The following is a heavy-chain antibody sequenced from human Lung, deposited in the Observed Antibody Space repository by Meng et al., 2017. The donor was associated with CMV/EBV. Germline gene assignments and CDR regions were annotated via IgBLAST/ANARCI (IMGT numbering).Heavy chain of an antibody. CDR1: LTSYG. Sequence: LTSYGISWVRQAPGQGLEWMGWISAYNGNTNYAQKLQGRVTMTTDTSTSTAYMELRSLRSDDTAVYYCARVGHCSSTSCYRANWFDPWGQGTLVTVSS. D-gene: IGHD2-2*01. V-gene: IGHV1-18*01. J-gene: IGHJ5*02. CDR2: ISAYNGNT. CDR3: ARVGHCSSTSCYRANWFDP.